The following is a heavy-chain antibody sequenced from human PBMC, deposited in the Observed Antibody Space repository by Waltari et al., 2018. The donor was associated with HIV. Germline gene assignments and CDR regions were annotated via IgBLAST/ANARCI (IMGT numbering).Heavy chain of an antibody. D-gene: IGHD3-10*01. CDR1: GYSFTTNW. J-gene: IGHJ4*02. Sequence: DVQLVQSGAEIKKPGESLKISCKGSGYSFTTNWIGWVRQMPGKGLDWMAIIYPDDSDTRYNPSVRGQVTISVDRSISTAHLSWRRLKTSDTGIYYCVTSAYGANSWIDYWGQGTPVTVSS. CDR2: IYPDDSDT. V-gene: IGHV5-51*01. CDR3: VTSAYGANSWIDY.